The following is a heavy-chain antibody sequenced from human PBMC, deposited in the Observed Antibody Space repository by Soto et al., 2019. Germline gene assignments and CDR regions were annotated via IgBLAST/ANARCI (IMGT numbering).Heavy chain of an antibody. CDR2: INSDGSSP. D-gene: IGHD2-15*01. CDR3: VRTSLVVAAATREDY. J-gene: IGHJ4*02. V-gene: IGHV3-74*01. Sequence: EVQLVESGGGLVQPGGSLRLSCAASGVTLSSYWMHWVRQAPGKGLVWVSRINSDGSSPIYAASVKGRVTISRDNAKNPRYLQMNSLGAEDTAVYYCVRTSLVVAAATREDYWGQGTLVTVSS. CDR1: GVTLSSYW.